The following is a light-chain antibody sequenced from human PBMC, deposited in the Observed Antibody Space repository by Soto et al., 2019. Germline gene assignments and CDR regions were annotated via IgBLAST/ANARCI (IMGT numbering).Light chain of an antibody. V-gene: IGKV1-5*01. Sequence: DIQMTQSPSTLSASVGDRVTITCRASQNIGSSLAWYPHRPGKAPKLLIFDASTLQTGVPSRFSGSGFGTEFTITITGLQPDDFATYYCQQHNDYSAVTFGQGTKLEIK. CDR3: QQHNDYSAVT. CDR1: QNIGSS. CDR2: DAS. J-gene: IGKJ2*01.